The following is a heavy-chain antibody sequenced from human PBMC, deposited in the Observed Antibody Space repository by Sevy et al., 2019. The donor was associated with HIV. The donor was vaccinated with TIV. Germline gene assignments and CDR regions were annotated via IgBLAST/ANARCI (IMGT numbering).Heavy chain of an antibody. CDR3: ARVGFNWNDVDY. D-gene: IGHD1-20*01. J-gene: IGHJ4*02. CDR2: IYYSGNT. V-gene: IGHV4-59*01. CDR1: GGSMNIYY. Sequence: SETLSLTCTVSGGSMNIYYWSWIRQPPGKGLEWIGYIYYSGNTNYNPSLKSRVTISVDTSKNQFSLKLRSVTAADTAVYYCARVGFNWNDVDYWGQGTLVTVSS.